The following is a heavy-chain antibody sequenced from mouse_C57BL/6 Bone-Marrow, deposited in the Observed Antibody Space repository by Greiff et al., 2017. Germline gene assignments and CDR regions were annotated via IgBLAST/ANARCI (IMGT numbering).Heavy chain of an antibody. CDR2: ILPGSGST. CDR3: ARLGQLRLRRAMDY. V-gene: IGHV1-9*01. D-gene: IGHD3-2*02. J-gene: IGHJ4*01. CDR1: GYTFTGYW. Sequence: QVQLQQSGAELMKPGASVKLSCKATGYTFTGYWIEWVKQRPGHGLEWIGEILPGSGSTNYNEKFKGKATFTADTSSNTAYMQLSSLTTEDSAIYYCARLGQLRLRRAMDYWGQGTSVTVSS.